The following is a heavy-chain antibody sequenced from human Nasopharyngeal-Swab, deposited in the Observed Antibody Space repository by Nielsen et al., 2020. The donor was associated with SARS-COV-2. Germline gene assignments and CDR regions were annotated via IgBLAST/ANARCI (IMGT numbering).Heavy chain of an antibody. Sequence: SETLSLTCTVSGGSISSSSYYWGWIRQPPGKGLEWIGSIYYSRSTYYNPSLKSRVTISVDTSKNQFSLKLSSVTAADTAVYYCARSSPGSPGGYYYGMDVWGQGTTVTVSS. J-gene: IGHJ6*02. CDR3: ARSSPGSPGGYYYGMDV. CDR2: IYYSRST. D-gene: IGHD3-10*01. CDR1: GGSISSSSYY. V-gene: IGHV4-39*07.